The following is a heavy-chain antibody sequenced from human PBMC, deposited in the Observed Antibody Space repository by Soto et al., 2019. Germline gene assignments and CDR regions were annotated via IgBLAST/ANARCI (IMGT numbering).Heavy chain of an antibody. CDR1: GYTFTSYG. Sequence: GASVKVSCKASGYTFTSYGISWVRQAPRQGLEWMGWISAYNGNTNYAQKLQGRVTMTTDTSTSTAYMELRSLRSDDTAVYYCARGYCSGGSCYRSGDAFDIWGQGTMVTVSS. CDR3: ARGYCSGGSCYRSGDAFDI. V-gene: IGHV1-18*01. J-gene: IGHJ3*02. D-gene: IGHD2-15*01. CDR2: ISAYNGNT.